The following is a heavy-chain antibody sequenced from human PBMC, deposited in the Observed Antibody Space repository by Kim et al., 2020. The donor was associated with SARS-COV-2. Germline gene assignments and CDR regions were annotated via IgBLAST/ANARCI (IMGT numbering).Heavy chain of an antibody. Sequence: GGSLRLSCEAFGFTFTTYAMSWVRRAPGKGLEWVSGISGTGSSTYYADSVKGRFSISRDNSKNTLSLQMNSLRVEDTAVYYCANLKGLTGANYWGQGTLVTVSS. V-gene: IGHV3-23*01. CDR1: GFTFTTYA. D-gene: IGHD3-9*01. J-gene: IGHJ4*02. CDR2: ISGTGSST. CDR3: ANLKGLTGANY.